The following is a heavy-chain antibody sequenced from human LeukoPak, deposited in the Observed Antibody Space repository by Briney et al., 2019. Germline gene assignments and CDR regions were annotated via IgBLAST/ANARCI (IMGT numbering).Heavy chain of an antibody. CDR1: GGSISSYY. Sequence: SETLSLTCTVSGGSISSYYWSWLRQPPGKGLEWIGYIYYSGSTNYNPSLKSRVTISVDTSKNQFSLKLSSVTAADTAVYYCARELVLPGWFDPWGQGTLVTVSS. J-gene: IGHJ5*02. D-gene: IGHD2-8*02. CDR2: IYYSGST. CDR3: ARELVLPGWFDP. V-gene: IGHV4-59*01.